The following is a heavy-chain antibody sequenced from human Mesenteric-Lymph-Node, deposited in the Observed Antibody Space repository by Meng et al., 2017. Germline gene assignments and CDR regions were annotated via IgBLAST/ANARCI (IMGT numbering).Heavy chain of an antibody. J-gene: IGHJ3*02. V-gene: IGHV3-7*01. CDR1: GFTFSSYW. CDR3: ARDVTAFDI. Sequence: ETLSLTCAASGFTFSSYWMSWVRQAPGKGLEWVANMKEDGTDKYYVDSVKGRFTISRDNAKNSLYLQMNSLRAEDTAVYYCARDVTAFDIWGQGTMVTVSS. CDR2: MKEDGTDK. D-gene: IGHD2/OR15-2a*01.